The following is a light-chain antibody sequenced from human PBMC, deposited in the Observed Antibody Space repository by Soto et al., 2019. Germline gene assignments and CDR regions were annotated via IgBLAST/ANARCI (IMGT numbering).Light chain of an antibody. CDR1: KVTDQF. Sequence: SYELTQPPSVSVSPGQTASISCSGEKVTDQFVCWYQQKPGQSPIMVIYQDTKRPSGIPERFSGSNSGNTATLTISGTQAMDEADYYCQAWDRTTVFFGGGTKLTVL. CDR2: QDT. V-gene: IGLV3-1*01. CDR3: QAWDRTTVF. J-gene: IGLJ2*01.